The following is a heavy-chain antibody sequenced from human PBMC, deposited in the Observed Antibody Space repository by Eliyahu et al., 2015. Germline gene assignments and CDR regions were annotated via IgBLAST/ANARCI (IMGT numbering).Heavy chain of an antibody. CDR2: IIPIFGTA. V-gene: IGHV1-69*01. CDR1: GGTFSSYA. CDR3: ASLNDYGDTRGSCY. D-gene: IGHD4-17*01. J-gene: IGHJ4*02. Sequence: EVKKPGSSVKVSCKASGGTFSSYAISWVRQAPGQGLEWMGGIIPIFGTANYAQKFQGRVTITADESTSTAYMELSSLRSEDTAVYYCASLNDYGDTRGSCYWGQGTLVTVSS.